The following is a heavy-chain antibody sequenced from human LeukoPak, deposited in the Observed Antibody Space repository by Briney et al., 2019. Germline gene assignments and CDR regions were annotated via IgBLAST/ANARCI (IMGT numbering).Heavy chain of an antibody. D-gene: IGHD5-18*01. CDR2: ISGRDGYT. CDR3: AKDQLTGGYNYGYGTFDI. CDR1: GFAFSTYA. Sequence: GGSLRLSCAASGFAFSTYAMSWVRQAPGKGLEWVSIISGRDGYTHYADAVKGRSTISRDNSKNTLYLQMNSLRAEDTAVYYCAKDQLTGGYNYGYGTFDILGQGTMVTVSS. V-gene: IGHV3-23*01. J-gene: IGHJ3*02.